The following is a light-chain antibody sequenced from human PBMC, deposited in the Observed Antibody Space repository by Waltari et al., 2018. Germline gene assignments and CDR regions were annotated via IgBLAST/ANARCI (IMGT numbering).Light chain of an antibody. J-gene: IGLJ2*01. CDR2: DNY. Sequence: QSVLTQPPSVSAPPGQKVTISCSGSSSNIGHYLVPWYHQLPGATPKLLIYDNYKRPSGMPDRFSASKSGTSATLDITGLQIGDEADYYCATWDNSLTAVVFGGGTKVTVL. V-gene: IGLV1-51*01. CDR1: SSNIGHYL. CDR3: ATWDNSLTAVV.